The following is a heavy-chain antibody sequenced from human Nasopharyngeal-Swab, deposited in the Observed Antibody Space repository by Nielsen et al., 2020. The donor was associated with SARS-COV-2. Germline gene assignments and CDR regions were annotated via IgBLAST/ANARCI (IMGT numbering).Heavy chain of an antibody. Sequence: SETLSLTCTVSGGSISSYYWSWIRQPPGKGLEWIGYIYYSGSTHYNPSLKSRVTISVDTSKNQFSLKLSSVTAADTAVYYCARQGGIQLWPTQYYYYGMDVWGQGTTVTVSS. CDR2: IYYSGST. J-gene: IGHJ6*02. CDR1: GGSISSYY. CDR3: ARQGGIQLWPTQYYYYGMDV. D-gene: IGHD5-18*01. V-gene: IGHV4-59*08.